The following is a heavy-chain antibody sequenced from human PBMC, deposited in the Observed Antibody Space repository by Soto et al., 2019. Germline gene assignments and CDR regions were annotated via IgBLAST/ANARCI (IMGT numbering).Heavy chain of an antibody. J-gene: IGHJ2*01. Sequence: EVQLVESGGGLVQPGRSLRLSCEASGFTFDDYAMHWVRQAPGKGLEWVSGLSWNSGTIGYADSVKGRFTISGDDAKNCLYLRINSLRAGDTALYYCLKDIPAVYGDWYFDLWGRSTLVIVFS. D-gene: IGHD1-20*01. CDR1: GFTFDDYA. CDR2: LSWNSGTI. CDR3: LKDIPAVYGDWYFDL. V-gene: IGHV3-9*01.